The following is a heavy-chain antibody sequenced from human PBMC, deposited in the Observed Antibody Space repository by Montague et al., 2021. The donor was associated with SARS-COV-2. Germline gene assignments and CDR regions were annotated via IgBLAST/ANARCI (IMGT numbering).Heavy chain of an antibody. J-gene: IGHJ4*02. V-gene: IGHV4-38-2*02. CDR2: SYHSGTT. CDR1: GYSINSNYY. D-gene: IGHD3-10*01. Sequence: SETLSLTYTVSGYSINSNYYWGWIRQPPGRGLEWIGCSYHSGTTXYHPSLKSRVTISLDTSNNHFSLKVTSVTAADTAVYYCARAPYYGPGKPYQFDYWGRGTLVTVSS. CDR3: ARAPYYGPGKPYQFDY.